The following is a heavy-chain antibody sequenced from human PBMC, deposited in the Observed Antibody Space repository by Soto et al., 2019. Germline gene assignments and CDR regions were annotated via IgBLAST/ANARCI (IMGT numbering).Heavy chain of an antibody. J-gene: IGHJ4*02. CDR3: AKDVDYITPNYFHY. CDR2: ISGSGGGT. Sequence: EVQLLESGGGLVQPGGSLRLSCAASGFTFSSYAMSWVRQAPGKGLEWVSSISGSGGGTYYVDSVKGRFTISRDNSKNTLYLQMNSLRAEDTALYYCAKDVDYITPNYFHYWGQGTLVTVSS. V-gene: IGHV3-23*01. CDR1: GFTFSSYA. D-gene: IGHD4-4*01.